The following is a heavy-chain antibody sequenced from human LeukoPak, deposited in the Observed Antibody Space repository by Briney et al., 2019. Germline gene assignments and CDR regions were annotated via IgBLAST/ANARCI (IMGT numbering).Heavy chain of an antibody. Sequence: GGSLRLSCAASGFTFSSYGMHWVRQAPGKGLEWVAVISYDGSNKYYADSVKGRFTISRDNSKNTLYLQMNSLRAEDTAVYYCARSSRGDSFDIWGQGTMVTVSS. CDR3: ARSSRGDSFDI. J-gene: IGHJ3*02. CDR2: ISYDGSNK. V-gene: IGHV3-30*03. CDR1: GFTFSSYG.